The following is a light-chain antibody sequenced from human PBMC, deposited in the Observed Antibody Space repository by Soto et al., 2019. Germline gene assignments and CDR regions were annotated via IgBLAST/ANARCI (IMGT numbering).Light chain of an antibody. Sequence: QAVVTQEPSLTVSPGGTVTLTCASSTGAVTRDYFANWFQQKPGQAPRTLIYSTSIKHSWTPARFSGSLLGGRAALTLSGVQPGDEADYYCLLYYGGAYVFGTGTKLTVL. V-gene: IGLV7-43*01. J-gene: IGLJ1*01. CDR1: TGAVTRDYF. CDR2: STS. CDR3: LLYYGGAYV.